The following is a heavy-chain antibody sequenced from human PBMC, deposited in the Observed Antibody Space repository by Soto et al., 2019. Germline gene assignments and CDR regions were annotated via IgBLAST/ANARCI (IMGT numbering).Heavy chain of an antibody. J-gene: IGHJ4*02. CDR3: ARGLRVPFDY. D-gene: IGHD1-1*01. V-gene: IGHV1-8*01. Sequence: XSVKVSCKASVYTFTSYDINCVRQATGQGLEWMGWMNPNSGNTGYAQKFQGRVTMTRNTSISTSYMELSSLRSEDTAVYYCARGLRVPFDYWGQGTLVTVSS. CDR1: VYTFTSYD. CDR2: MNPNSGNT.